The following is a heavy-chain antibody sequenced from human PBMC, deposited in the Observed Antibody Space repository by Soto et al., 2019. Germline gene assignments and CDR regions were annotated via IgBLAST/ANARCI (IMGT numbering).Heavy chain of an antibody. CDR3: ARDKGGSVAGFNWFDP. CDR2: ISSSSSTI. CDR1: GSSVSTFG. V-gene: IGHV3-48*01. J-gene: IGHJ5*02. D-gene: IGHD6-19*01. Sequence: DLEESGGGLVQPGGSLRLSCVASGSSVSTFGMNWVRQAPGEGLEWVAYISSSSSTIFYGGSVKGRFTASRDNAENSMYLETNNLRVEDTAVYYCARDKGGSVAGFNWFDPWGHGTLVTVSS.